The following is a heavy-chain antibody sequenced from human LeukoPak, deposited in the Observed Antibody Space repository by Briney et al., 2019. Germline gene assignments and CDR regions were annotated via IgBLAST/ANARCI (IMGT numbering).Heavy chain of an antibody. CDR1: GFTFSSYS. J-gene: IGHJ4*02. Sequence: GGSLRLSCAASGFTFSSYSMNWVRQAPGKGLEWVSSISSSSSYIYYADSVKGRFTISRDNAKNSLYLQMNSLRAEDTAVYCCARVVLYYDFWSAYFHDWGQGTLVTVSS. V-gene: IGHV3-21*01. CDR2: ISSSSSYI. CDR3: ARVVLYYDFWSAYFHD. D-gene: IGHD3-3*01.